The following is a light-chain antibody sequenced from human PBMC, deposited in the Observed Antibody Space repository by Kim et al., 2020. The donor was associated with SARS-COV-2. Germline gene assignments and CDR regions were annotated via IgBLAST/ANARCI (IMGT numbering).Light chain of an antibody. V-gene: IGLV2-8*01. CDR3: SSYAGGDILV. CDR1: SSYVAGCNY. Sequence: QSLSVTCTGTSSYVAGCNYDSCYRHQPGQAPTLMLLYVGKRHSGVADRFPGSKADNTASLTVSRFQPEDESEYYCSSYAGGDILVFGAGTKLTVL. J-gene: IGLJ2*01. CDR2: YVG.